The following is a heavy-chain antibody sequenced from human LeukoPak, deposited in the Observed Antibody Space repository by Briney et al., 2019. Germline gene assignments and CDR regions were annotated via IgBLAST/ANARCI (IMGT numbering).Heavy chain of an antibody. Sequence: SETLSLTCTVSGGSMNNYYWSWIRQPPGKGLERIGYIYYSGSTNYNPSLKSRVAMSVDTSKNQFSLKLSSVTAADTAVYFCARGCWSLDFWGRGTLVTVSS. CDR2: IYYSGST. J-gene: IGHJ2*01. CDR1: GGSMNNYY. D-gene: IGHD6-19*01. V-gene: IGHV4-59*08. CDR3: ARGCWSLDF.